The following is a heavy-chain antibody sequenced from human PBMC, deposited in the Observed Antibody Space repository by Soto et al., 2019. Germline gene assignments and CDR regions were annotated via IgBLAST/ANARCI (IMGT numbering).Heavy chain of an antibody. J-gene: IGHJ4*02. D-gene: IGHD2-15*01. CDR1: GGSISSGGYY. V-gene: IGHV4-31*01. CDR2: IYYSGST. Sequence: QVQLQESGPGLVKPSQTLSLTCTVSGGSISSGGYYWSWIRQHPGKGLEWIGYIYYSGSTYYNPSLQSLVTVSVDTSKNQFCLKLSSVTAADTAVYYCARNDLVVAAPYFDYWGQGTLVTVSS. CDR3: ARNDLVVAAPYFDY.